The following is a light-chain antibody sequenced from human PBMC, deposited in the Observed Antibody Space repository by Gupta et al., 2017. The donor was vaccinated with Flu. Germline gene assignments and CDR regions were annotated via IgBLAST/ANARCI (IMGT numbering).Light chain of an antibody. CDR3: GTWDRSRSAWV. J-gene: IGLJ3*02. V-gene: IGLV1-51*02. Sequence: QSVLTQPPSVSAAPGPKVTISCSGSSSNIGNNYVSWYQQLPGTAPKLLIYENTKRPSGIPDRFFGAKSGTTATLGITGLQTGDEADYYCGTWDRSRSAWVFGGGTKLTVL. CDR2: ENT. CDR1: SSNIGNNY.